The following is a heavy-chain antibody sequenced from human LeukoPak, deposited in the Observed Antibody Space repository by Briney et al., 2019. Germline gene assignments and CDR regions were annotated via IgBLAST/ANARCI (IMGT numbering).Heavy chain of an antibody. CDR1: GYTFTSYD. Sequence: ASVKVSCKASGYTFTSYDINWVRQATGQGLEWMGWMNPNSGNTGYAQKFQGRVTMTRNTSISTAYMELSSLRSEDTAVYYCARGSACSGTSCYLDDWFDPWGQGTLVTVSS. CDR3: ARGSACSGTSCYLDDWFDP. CDR2: MNPNSGNT. D-gene: IGHD2-2*01. J-gene: IGHJ5*02. V-gene: IGHV1-8*01.